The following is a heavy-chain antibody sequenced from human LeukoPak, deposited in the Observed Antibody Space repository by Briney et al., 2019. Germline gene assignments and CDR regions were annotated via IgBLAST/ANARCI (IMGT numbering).Heavy chain of an antibody. CDR1: GGSFSGYY. V-gene: IGHV4-34*09. Sequence: SETLSLTCAVYGGSFSGYYWSWIRQHPEKGLEWIGYIYHSGSTFYNPSLKSRVTFSVDTSENQFSLKLKSVNAADTAVYYCARDAGEYLGGTNGHYYGVWGQGTLVTVSS. D-gene: IGHD2/OR15-2a*01. CDR2: IYHSGST. CDR3: ARDAGEYLGGTNGHYYGV. J-gene: IGHJ4*02.